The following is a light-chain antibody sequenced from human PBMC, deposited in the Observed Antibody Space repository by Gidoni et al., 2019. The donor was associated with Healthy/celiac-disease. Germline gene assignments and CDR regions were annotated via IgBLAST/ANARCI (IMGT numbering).Light chain of an antibody. Sequence: HSVLTQPPSVSGSPGHRFTISCTGSSSNIGAGYDVHWYQQLPGTAPKLLIYGNSNRTSGVPDRFSGSKSGTSASLAITGLQAEDEADYYCQSYDSSLSGWVFGGGTKLTVL. CDR3: QSYDSSLSGWV. V-gene: IGLV1-40*01. CDR2: GNS. CDR1: SSNIGAGYD. J-gene: IGLJ3*02.